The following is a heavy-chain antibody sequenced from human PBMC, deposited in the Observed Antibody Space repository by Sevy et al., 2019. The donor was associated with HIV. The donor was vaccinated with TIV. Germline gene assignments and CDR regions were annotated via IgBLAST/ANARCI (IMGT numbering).Heavy chain of an antibody. J-gene: IGHJ6*02. D-gene: IGHD4-17*01. CDR1: GYMFTDYY. CDR3: ARLTTKPTSALYGMDV. CDR2: INPDSGVT. Sequence: ASVKVSCKASGYMFTDYYIHWVRQAPGQGLEWMAWINPDSGVTNDAQRFQGEVTVTRDTSFSTAYMELGRLGSNDTAIYYCARLTTKPTSALYGMDVWGQGTTVTVSS. V-gene: IGHV1-2*02.